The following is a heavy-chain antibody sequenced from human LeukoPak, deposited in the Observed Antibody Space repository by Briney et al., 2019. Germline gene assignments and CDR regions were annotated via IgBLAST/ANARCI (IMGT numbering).Heavy chain of an antibody. CDR1: GFTFSSYS. CDR2: ISSSSSYI. D-gene: IGHD1-7*01. J-gene: IGHJ6*03. V-gene: IGHV3-21*01. Sequence: GGSLRLSCAASGFTFSSYSMNWVRQAPGKGLEWVSSISSSSSYIYYADSVKGRFTISRDNAKNSLYLQMNSLRAEDTAVYYCARDGLELQTNYYYYYYMDVWGKGTTVTVSS. CDR3: ARDGLELQTNYYYYYYMDV.